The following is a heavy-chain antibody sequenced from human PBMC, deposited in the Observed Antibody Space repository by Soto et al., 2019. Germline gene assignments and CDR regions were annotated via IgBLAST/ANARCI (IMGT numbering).Heavy chain of an antibody. CDR3: ARDTPDEYCSGGSCYYAQVHYYYMDV. CDR1: GFTFSDYY. Sequence: GGSLRLSCAASGFTFSDYYMSWIRQAPGKGLEWVSYISSSGSTIYYADSVKGRFTISRDNAKNSLYLQMNSLRAEDTAVYYCARDTPDEYCSGGSCYYAQVHYYYMDVWGKGTTVTVSS. CDR2: ISSSGSTI. D-gene: IGHD2-15*01. V-gene: IGHV3-11*01. J-gene: IGHJ6*03.